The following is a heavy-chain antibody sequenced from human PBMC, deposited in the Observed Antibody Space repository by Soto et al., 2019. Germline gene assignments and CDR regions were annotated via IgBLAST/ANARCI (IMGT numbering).Heavy chain of an antibody. V-gene: IGHV4-38-2*02. D-gene: IGHD3-3*01. CDR1: GYSISSGYY. CDR2: IYHSGST. Sequence: ETLSLTCSVSGYSISSGYYWGWIRQPPGKGLEWIGSIYHSGSTYYNPSLKSRVTISVDTSKNQFSLKLSSVTAADTAVYYCARVARITIFAYFDYWGQGTLVTVSS. CDR3: ARVARITIFAYFDY. J-gene: IGHJ4*02.